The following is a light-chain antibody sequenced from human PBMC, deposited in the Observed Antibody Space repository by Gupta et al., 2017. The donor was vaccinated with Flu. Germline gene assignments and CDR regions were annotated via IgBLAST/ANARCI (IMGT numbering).Light chain of an antibody. Sequence: QSLLTQPPSASATPGPGVTITCSGSSSNIEGNYVYWYHQLPAAAPTLLIYNDNQRRSGVPDRVSCSKSGASAAMAISGLRSEDEADYYCSTSEDSRSGTWVFGGGTKLTVL. CDR3: STSEDSRSGTWV. V-gene: IGLV1-47*02. CDR2: NDN. CDR1: SSNIEGNY. J-gene: IGLJ3*02.